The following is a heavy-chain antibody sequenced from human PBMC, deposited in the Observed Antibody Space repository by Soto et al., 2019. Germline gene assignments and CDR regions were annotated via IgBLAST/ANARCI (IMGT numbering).Heavy chain of an antibody. Sequence: EVQLLESGGGLVQPGGSLRLSCAASGFTFSTYAMSWVRQAPGKGLEWVSGTSGSGGSTYYADSVKGRFTISRDNFKNTLYLQMNSLRAEDTAVYYCAKGLGYCTSTSCPPGYWGQGTLVTVSS. J-gene: IGHJ4*02. V-gene: IGHV3-23*01. D-gene: IGHD2-2*01. CDR1: GFTFSTYA. CDR2: TSGSGGST. CDR3: AKGLGYCTSTSCPPGY.